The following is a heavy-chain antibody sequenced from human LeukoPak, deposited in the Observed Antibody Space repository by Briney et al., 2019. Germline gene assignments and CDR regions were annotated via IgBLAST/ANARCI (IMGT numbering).Heavy chain of an antibody. CDR1: GYTFTSYG. CDR2: VSAYNGNT. CDR3: ARDPFWDTAPEGSGPLVSS. V-gene: IGHV1-18*01. Sequence: ASVKVSCKASGYTFTSYGISWVRQAPGQGLEWMGWVSAYNGNTNYAQKLQGRVTMTTDTSTSTAYMELRSLRSDDTAVYYCARDPFWDTAPEGSGPLVSSWGQGTLVTDSS. D-gene: IGHD5-18*01. J-gene: IGHJ4*02.